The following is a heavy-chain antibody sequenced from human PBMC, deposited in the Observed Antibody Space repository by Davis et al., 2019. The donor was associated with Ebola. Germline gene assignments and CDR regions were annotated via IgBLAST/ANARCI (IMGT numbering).Heavy chain of an antibody. CDR3: ARFTWCSSTSCHYYYGMDV. CDR2: IYTSGST. V-gene: IGHV4-4*07. D-gene: IGHD2-2*01. Sequence: PSETLSLTCTVSGGSISSYYWSWIRQPAGKGLEWIGRIYTSGSTDYNPSLKSRVTISVDTSKSQFSLKLSSVTAADTAVYYCARFTWCSSTSCHYYYGMDVWGQGTTVTVSS. CDR1: GGSISSYY. J-gene: IGHJ6*02.